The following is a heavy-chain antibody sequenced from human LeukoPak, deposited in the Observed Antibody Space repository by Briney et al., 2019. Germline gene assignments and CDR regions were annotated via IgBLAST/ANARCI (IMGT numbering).Heavy chain of an antibody. D-gene: IGHD1-1*01. CDR3: ARDSVFLIENGSFDL. CDR1: GGSISSSSYY. J-gene: IGHJ2*01. CDR2: IYYSGST. V-gene: IGHV4-39*02. Sequence: SETLSLTCTVSGGSISSSSYYWGWIRQPPGKGLEWIGSIYYSGSTYYNPSLKSRVTISVDTSKNQFSLQLNSVTPEDTAVYYCARDSVFLIENGSFDLWGRGTLVTVSS.